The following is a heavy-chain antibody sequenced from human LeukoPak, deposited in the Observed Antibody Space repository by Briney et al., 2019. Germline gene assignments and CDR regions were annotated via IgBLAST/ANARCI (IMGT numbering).Heavy chain of an antibody. CDR3: ARAPMVRGVTPFDY. V-gene: IGHV1-18*01. Sequence: ASVKVSCKASGYTFTNYGISWVRQAPGQGLEWMGWINAYNGHTNYSQKFQGRVTMTTDTSTSTAYMELRSLRSDDTAVYYCARAPMVRGVTPFDYWGQGTLVTVSS. D-gene: IGHD3-10*01. CDR2: INAYNGHT. J-gene: IGHJ4*02. CDR1: GYTFTNYG.